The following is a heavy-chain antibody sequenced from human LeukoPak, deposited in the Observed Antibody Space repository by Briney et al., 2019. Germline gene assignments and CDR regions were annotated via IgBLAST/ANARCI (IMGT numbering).Heavy chain of an antibody. J-gene: IGHJ4*01. CDR3: AKYTSGTSYRGLDQ. D-gene: IGHD3-10*01. CDR2: ISYDGSNK. V-gene: IGHV3-30*18. Sequence: TGRSLRLSCAASGFTSSSYGMHWVRQAPGRGLEWVAVISYDGSNKYYADSVKGRFTISRDNSKRTLYLQMNSLRAEDTAVYYCAKYTSGTSYRGLDQWGHGTLVTVSS. CDR1: GFTSSSYG.